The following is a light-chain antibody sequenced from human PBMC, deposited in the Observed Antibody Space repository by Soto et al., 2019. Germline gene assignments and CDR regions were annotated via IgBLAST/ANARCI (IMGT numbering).Light chain of an antibody. V-gene: IGKV3-15*01. J-gene: IGKJ2*01. Sequence: DIVMTQSPESLAVSLGERATINCKSSQSVGSSLAWYQQKPGQAPRLLIYGAFTRVAGVPARFSGSGSGTEFTLTISSLQSDDFAVYYCQQYINWPVYTFGPGTKVDIK. CDR1: QSVGSS. CDR3: QQYINWPVYT. CDR2: GAF.